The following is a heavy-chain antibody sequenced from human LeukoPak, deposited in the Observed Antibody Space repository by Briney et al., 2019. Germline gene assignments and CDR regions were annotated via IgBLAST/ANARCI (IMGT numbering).Heavy chain of an antibody. D-gene: IGHD5-18*01. J-gene: IGHJ3*02. CDR1: GYSFTSYW. CDR3: ARRLRGCSYVPYLHDAFDI. CDR2: IYPGDSDT. Sequence: GESLKISCKGSGYSFTSYWIGWVRQMPGKGLEWMGIIYPGDSDTRYSPSFQGQVTISADKSISTAYLQWSSLKASDTAMYYCARRLRGCSYVPYLHDAFDIWGQGTMVTVSS. V-gene: IGHV5-51*01.